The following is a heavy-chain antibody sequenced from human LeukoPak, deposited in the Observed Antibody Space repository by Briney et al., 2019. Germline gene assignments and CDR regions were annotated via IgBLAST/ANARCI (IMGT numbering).Heavy chain of an antibody. Sequence: GGSLRLSCAASGFSFSGYWMSWVRQAPGKGLEWVSAISGSGGSTYYADSVKGRFTISRDNSKNTLYLQMNSLRAEDTAVYYCASEYYYDSSGYYYGTGGNDYWGQGTLVTVSS. J-gene: IGHJ4*02. V-gene: IGHV3-23*01. CDR3: ASEYYYDSSGYYYGTGGNDY. D-gene: IGHD3-22*01. CDR1: GFSFSGYW. CDR2: ISGSGGST.